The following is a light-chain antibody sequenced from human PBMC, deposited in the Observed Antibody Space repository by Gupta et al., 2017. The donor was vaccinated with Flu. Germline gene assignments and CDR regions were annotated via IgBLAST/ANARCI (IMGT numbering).Light chain of an antibody. CDR3: MQALQTSFT. CDR2: LGS. J-gene: IGKJ3*01. V-gene: IGKV2-28*01. Sequence: DIVMTQSPLSLPVTPGEPASISCRSSQSLLHSNGYNYLDWHLQKPGQSPQLLIYLGSNRASGVPDRFSGSGSGTDFTLKISRVEAEDVGVYYCMQALQTSFTFGPGTKVDIK. CDR1: QSLLHSNGYNY.